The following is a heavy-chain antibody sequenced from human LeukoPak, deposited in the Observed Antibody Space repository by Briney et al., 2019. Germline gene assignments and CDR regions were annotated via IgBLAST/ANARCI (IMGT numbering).Heavy chain of an antibody. CDR1: GFTFSSYA. CDR3: APSGSYPRGAFDY. Sequence: PGGSLRLSCAASGFTFSSYAMSWVRQAPGKGLEWVSAISGSGGSTYYADSVKGRFTISRDNSKNTLYPQMNSLRAEDTAVYYCAPSGSYPRGAFDYWGQGTLVTVSS. D-gene: IGHD1-26*01. J-gene: IGHJ4*02. V-gene: IGHV3-23*01. CDR2: ISGSGGST.